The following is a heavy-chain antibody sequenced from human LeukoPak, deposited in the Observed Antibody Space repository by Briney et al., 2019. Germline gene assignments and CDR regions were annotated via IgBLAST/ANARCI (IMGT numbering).Heavy chain of an antibody. CDR1: GFTVSSNY. D-gene: IGHD2-2*01. Sequence: PGGSLRLSCAASGFTVSSNYMSWVRQAPGKGLEWVSVIYSGGSTYYADSVKGRFTISRDNSKNTLYLQMNSLSSEDTAVYYCSSDVGTLSQPRDAFDIWGQGTMVTVSS. CDR2: IYSGGST. J-gene: IGHJ3*02. V-gene: IGHV3-66*02. CDR3: SSDVGTLSQPRDAFDI.